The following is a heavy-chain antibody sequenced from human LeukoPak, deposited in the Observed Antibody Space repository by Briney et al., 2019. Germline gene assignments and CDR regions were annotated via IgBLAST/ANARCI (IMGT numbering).Heavy chain of an antibody. CDR3: AREDSGYDYVGFDY. CDR2: MNPNSGNT. D-gene: IGHD5-12*01. CDR1: GYTFTSYD. Sequence: VASVKVSCKASGYTFTSYDINWVRQATGQGLEWMGWMNPNSGNTGYAQKFQGRVTMTRNTSISTAYMELSSLRSEDTAVYYCAREDSGYDYVGFDYWGQGTLVTVSS. J-gene: IGHJ4*02. V-gene: IGHV1-8*01.